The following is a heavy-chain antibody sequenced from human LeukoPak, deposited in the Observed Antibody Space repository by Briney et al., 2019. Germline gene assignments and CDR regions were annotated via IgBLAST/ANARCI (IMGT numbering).Heavy chain of an antibody. CDR3: ARDKSGWLNDDAFDI. CDR2: IYTSGST. V-gene: IGHV4-4*07. J-gene: IGHJ3*02. Sequence: SETLSLTCTVSGGSISNYYWSWIRQPAGKGLEWIGRIYTSGSTNYNPSLKSRVTMSVDTSKNQFSLKLSSVTAADTAVYYCARDKSGWLNDDAFDIWGRGTMVTVSS. D-gene: IGHD6-19*01. CDR1: GGSISNYY.